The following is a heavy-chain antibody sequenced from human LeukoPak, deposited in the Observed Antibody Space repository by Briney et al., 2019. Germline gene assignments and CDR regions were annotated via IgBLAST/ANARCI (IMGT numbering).Heavy chain of an antibody. CDR3: ARRLTQYDCFDP. CDR2: TYYRSTWYN. V-gene: IGHV6-1*01. Sequence: SQTLSLTCAISGDSVSSNSVTWNWIRQSPSRGLEWLGRTYYRSTWYNDYAVSVRGRITVNPDTSKNQFSLHLNSVTSEDTAVYYCARRLTQYDCFDPWGQGILVTVSS. D-gene: IGHD2-2*01. CDR1: GDSVSSNSVT. J-gene: IGHJ5*02.